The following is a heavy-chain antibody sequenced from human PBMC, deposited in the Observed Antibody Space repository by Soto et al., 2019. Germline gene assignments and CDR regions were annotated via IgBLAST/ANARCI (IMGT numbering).Heavy chain of an antibody. Sequence: LQLQESGPGLVKPSETLSLTCTVSGGSISGSSYYWGWIRQPLGRGLEWIGNIYYSGNTYYNPSLKSRVTISVDTSKIQVYLKLSSVTAADTAVYYCARLLIYCSGVSRYYYFAYWGQGTLVTVSS. CDR1: GGSISGSSYY. D-gene: IGHD2-15*01. CDR2: IYYSGNT. V-gene: IGHV4-39*01. CDR3: ARLLIYCSGVSRYYYFAY. J-gene: IGHJ4*02.